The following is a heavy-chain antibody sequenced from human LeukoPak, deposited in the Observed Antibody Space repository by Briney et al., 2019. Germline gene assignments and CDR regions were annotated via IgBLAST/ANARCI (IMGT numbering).Heavy chain of an antibody. CDR2: INHRGDT. CDR1: GGSFSAYY. D-gene: IGHD1-1*01. V-gene: IGHV4-34*01. Sequence: SETLSLTCAVYGGSFSAYYWSWIRQPPGKGLEWIGEINHRGDTNYNPSVKSRVSISVDTSKNQFSLKLTSLTAADTAVYYCARGPTISETGYFDYWGEGALVTVSS. CDR3: ARGPTISETGYFDY. J-gene: IGHJ4*03.